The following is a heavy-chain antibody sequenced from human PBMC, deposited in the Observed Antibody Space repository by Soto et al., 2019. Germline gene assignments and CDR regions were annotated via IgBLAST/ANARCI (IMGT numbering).Heavy chain of an antibody. Sequence: ASVKVSCKASGYTFTSYHMHWVRQAPGQGLEWMGIINPSGGSTSYAQKFQGRVTMTRDTSTSTVYMELSSLRSEDTAVYYCARALIVVGGMDVWGQGTTVTVSS. J-gene: IGHJ6*02. V-gene: IGHV1-46*03. D-gene: IGHD3-22*01. CDR2: INPSGGST. CDR1: GYTFTSYH. CDR3: ARALIVVGGMDV.